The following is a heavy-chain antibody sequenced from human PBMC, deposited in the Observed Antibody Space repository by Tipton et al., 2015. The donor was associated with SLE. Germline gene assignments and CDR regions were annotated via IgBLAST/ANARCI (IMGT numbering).Heavy chain of an antibody. Sequence: TLSLTCTVSGGSIRSSNYYWGWIRQPPGKGLEWIGSVYYSGYTFYNPSPKSRVTISGDTSKNQFSLRVSSVTAADTAVYYCARGPTAQLERRRGHFDYWGQGTLVTVSS. CDR1: GGSIRSSNYY. D-gene: IGHD1-1*01. J-gene: IGHJ4*02. V-gene: IGHV4-39*07. CDR2: VYYSGYT. CDR3: ARGPTAQLERRRGHFDY.